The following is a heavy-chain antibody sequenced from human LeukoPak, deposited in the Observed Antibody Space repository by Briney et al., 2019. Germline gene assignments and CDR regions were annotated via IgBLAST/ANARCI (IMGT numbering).Heavy chain of an antibody. J-gene: IGHJ5*02. CDR3: ARPSSRGDLVDP. CDR2: MNPNSGNT. Sequence: ASVTVSFKSSGYTFTSYDINWVRQATGQGLEWMGWMNPNSGNTGYAQKFQGRVTMTRNTSISTAYMELSSLRSEDTAVYYCARPSSRGDLVDPWGQGTLVTVSS. V-gene: IGHV1-8*01. D-gene: IGHD6-13*01. CDR1: GYTFTSYD.